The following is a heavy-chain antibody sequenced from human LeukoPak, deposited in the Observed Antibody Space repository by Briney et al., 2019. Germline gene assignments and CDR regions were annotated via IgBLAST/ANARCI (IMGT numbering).Heavy chain of an antibody. Sequence: SETLSLTCAVSGGSMRNYYWSWIRQPPGKGLEWIGYTYDSGSSSYNPSLRSRVSISIDTSKNQFSLNLSSVTAADTAVYYCARGWASGWYYDFWGQGTLVTVSS. J-gene: IGHJ4*02. D-gene: IGHD6-19*01. CDR1: GGSMRNYY. CDR3: ARGWASGWYYDF. V-gene: IGHV4-59*01. CDR2: TYDSGSS.